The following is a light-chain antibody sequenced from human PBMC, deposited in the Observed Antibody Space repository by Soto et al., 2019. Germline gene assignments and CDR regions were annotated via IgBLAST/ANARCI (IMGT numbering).Light chain of an antibody. CDR3: QQYNNWPPWT. CDR2: GAS. V-gene: IGKV3-15*01. Sequence: EIVMTQSPATLSVSPGERATLSCRASQSVRSNLAWYQQKPGQAPRLLIYGASTRATGIPARFSGSGSGTGFTLTISSLQSEDFAVYYCQQYNNWPPWTFGQGTKVEIK. J-gene: IGKJ1*01. CDR1: QSVRSN.